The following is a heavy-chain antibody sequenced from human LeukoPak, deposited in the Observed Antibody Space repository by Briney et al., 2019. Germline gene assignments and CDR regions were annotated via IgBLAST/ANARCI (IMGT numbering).Heavy chain of an antibody. Sequence: SETLSLTCTVSGGSISSGDYYWSWIRQPPGKGLEWIGYIYHSGSTYYNPSLKSRVTISVDRSKNQFSLKLSSVTAADTAVYYCARHSDYDILTGYYRTPFDYWGQGTLVTVSS. CDR3: ARHSDYDILTGYYRTPFDY. J-gene: IGHJ4*02. CDR2: IYHSGST. CDR1: GGSISSGDYY. D-gene: IGHD3-9*01. V-gene: IGHV4-30-4*08.